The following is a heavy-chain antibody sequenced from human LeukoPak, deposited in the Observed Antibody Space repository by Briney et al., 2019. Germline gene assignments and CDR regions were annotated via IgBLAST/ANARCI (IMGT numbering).Heavy chain of an antibody. Sequence: ASVKVSCKVSGYTLTELSMHWVRQAPGKGLEWMGGFDPEDGETIYAQKFQGRVTMTEDTSTDTAYMELNSLRSEDTAVYHCATVYRGFYGFDYWGQGTLVTVSS. CDR2: FDPEDGET. D-gene: IGHD3-10*01. J-gene: IGHJ4*02. CDR1: GYTLTELS. CDR3: ATVYRGFYGFDY. V-gene: IGHV1-24*01.